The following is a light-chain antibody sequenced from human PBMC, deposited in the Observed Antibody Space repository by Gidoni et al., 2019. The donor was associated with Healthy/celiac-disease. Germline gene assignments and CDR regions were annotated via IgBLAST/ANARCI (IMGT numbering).Light chain of an antibody. V-gene: IGKV1-5*03. CDR2: KAS. J-gene: IGKJ1*01. CDR1: QSISSR. CDR3: QQYNSYSWT. Sequence: VQMTHFPSTLSASVGDRVTITCRASQSISSRLVWYQQKPGKAPKLLIYKASSLESGVPSRFSGSGSGTEFTLTISSLQPDDFATYYCQQYNSYSWTFGQGTKVEIK.